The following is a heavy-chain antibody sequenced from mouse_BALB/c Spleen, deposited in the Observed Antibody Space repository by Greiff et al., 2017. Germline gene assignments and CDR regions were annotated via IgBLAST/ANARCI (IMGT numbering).Heavy chain of an antibody. V-gene: IGHV1-14*01. Sequence: VQLKQSGPELVKPGASVKMSCKASGYTFTSYVMHWVKQKPGQGLEWIGYINPYNDGTKYNEKFKGKATLTSDKSSSTAYMELSSLTPEDSAVYYCARGGKTARATDTWFAYWGQGTLVTVSA. CDR3: ARGGKTARATDTWFAY. D-gene: IGHD3-1*01. CDR2: INPYNDGT. CDR1: GYTFTSYV. J-gene: IGHJ3*01.